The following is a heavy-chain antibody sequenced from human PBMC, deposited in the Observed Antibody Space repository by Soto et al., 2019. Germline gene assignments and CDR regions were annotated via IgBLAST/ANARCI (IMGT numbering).Heavy chain of an antibody. CDR3: AIQDCTNDVCLEAAVTVGGALEY. CDR1: GLTFSKYW. CDR2: ISSEGTTT. Sequence: EVQLVESGGGLVQPGKALRLSCAASGLTFSKYWMHWVLQAPGKGPVWVSYISSEGTTTDYADSVKGRFTISRDNAKNTLYLQMDSLRVEDTAVYYCAIQDCTNDVCLEAAVTVGGALEYWGQGAQVTVSS. V-gene: IGHV3-74*01. J-gene: IGHJ4*02. D-gene: IGHD2-8*01.